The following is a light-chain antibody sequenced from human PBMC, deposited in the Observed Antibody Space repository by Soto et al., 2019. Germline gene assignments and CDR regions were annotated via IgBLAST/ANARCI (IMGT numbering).Light chain of an antibody. CDR2: AAS. J-gene: IGKJ1*01. CDR1: RSFASSY. V-gene: IGKV3-11*01. CDR3: QQRSNWPPEWT. Sequence: EIVLTQSPGTLSLSPGERATLSCRASRSFASSYLAWYQQRPGQAPRLLIYAASNRATGIPDRFSGSGSGTDFTLTINSLEPEDFAVYYCQQRSNWPPEWTFGQGTKVDIK.